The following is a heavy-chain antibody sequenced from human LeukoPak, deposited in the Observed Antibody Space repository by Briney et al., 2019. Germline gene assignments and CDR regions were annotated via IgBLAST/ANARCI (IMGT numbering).Heavy chain of an antibody. J-gene: IGHJ6*03. CDR2: IYNSETT. V-gene: IGHV4-59*07. Sequence: SDTLPLTCSVWGPSLRSYYWIWIRQTPGKGLEAIGYIYNSETTNYNPSLKSRLTISVDTSKNQIPLKLTSVTAADTGVYYCARNSSSSWGYYSMDVWGKGTTVTVSS. CDR1: GPSLRSYY. CDR3: ARNSSSSWGYYSMDV. D-gene: IGHD6-13*01.